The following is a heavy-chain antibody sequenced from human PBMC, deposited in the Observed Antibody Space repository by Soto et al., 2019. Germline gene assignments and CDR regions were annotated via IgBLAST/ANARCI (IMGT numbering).Heavy chain of an antibody. Sequence: PVGSLRLSCAASGFTFSSYSMNWVRQAPGKGLEWVSSISSSSSYIYYADSVKGRFTISRDNAKNSLYLQMNSLRAEDTAVYYCARVYDKDYYYGMDVWGQGTTVTVSS. J-gene: IGHJ6*02. V-gene: IGHV3-21*01. CDR2: ISSSSSYI. D-gene: IGHD3-9*01. CDR3: ARVYDKDYYYGMDV. CDR1: GFTFSSYS.